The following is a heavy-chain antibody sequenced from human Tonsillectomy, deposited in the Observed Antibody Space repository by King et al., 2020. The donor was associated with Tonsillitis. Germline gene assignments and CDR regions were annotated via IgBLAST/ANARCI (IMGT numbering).Heavy chain of an antibody. J-gene: IGHJ6*02. CDR2: ISGSGGST. Sequence: VQLVESGGGLVQPGGFLRLSCVASGFTFSNYAMTWVRQAPRKGLEWVSSISGSGGSTKYADSVKGRFTISRDNSKNTLYLEMNSLRAEDTAVFFCAKDARIEDATFACFPYGLDVWGQGITVTVFS. V-gene: IGHV3-23*04. D-gene: IGHD2-15*01. CDR3: AKDARIEDATFACFPYGLDV. CDR1: GFTFSNYA.